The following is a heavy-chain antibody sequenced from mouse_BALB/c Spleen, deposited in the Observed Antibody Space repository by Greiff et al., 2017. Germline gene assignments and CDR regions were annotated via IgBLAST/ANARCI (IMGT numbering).Heavy chain of an antibody. CDR1: GYTFSSYW. J-gene: IGHJ4*01. CDR2: ILPGSGST. D-gene: IGHD1-1*01. Sequence: VQLQESGAELMKPGASVKISCKATGYTFSSYWIEWVKQRPGHGLEWIGEILPGSGSTNYNEKFKGKATFTADTSSNTAYMQLSSLTSEDSAVYYCARFGYYGSSLYAMDYWGQGTSVTVSS. CDR3: ARFGYYGSSLYAMDY. V-gene: IGHV1-9*01.